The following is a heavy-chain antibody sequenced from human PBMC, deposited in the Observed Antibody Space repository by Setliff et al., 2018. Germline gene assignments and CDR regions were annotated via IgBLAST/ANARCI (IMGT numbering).Heavy chain of an antibody. J-gene: IGHJ4*02. CDR3: ARHSSRPY. V-gene: IGHV4-38-2*01. Sequence: NPSETLSLTCAVSGYSISSGYYWGWIRQPPGKGLEWIGSIYHSGSTYYNPSLKSRVTISVDTSKNQFSLKLSSVTAADTAVYYCARHSSRPYWGQGTLVTVPQ. CDR2: IYHSGST. CDR1: GYSISSGYY.